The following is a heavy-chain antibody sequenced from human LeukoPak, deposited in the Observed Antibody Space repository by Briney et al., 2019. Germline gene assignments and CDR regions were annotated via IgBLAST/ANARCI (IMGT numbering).Heavy chain of an antibody. Sequence: VKPSETLSLTCTVSGGSISSYYWSWIRQPPGKGLEWIGYIYYSGSTNYNPSLKSRVTISVDTSKNQFSLKLSSVTAADTAVYYCAGRYYYGSGTLDPWGQGTLVTVSS. D-gene: IGHD3-10*01. CDR1: GGSISSYY. CDR3: AGRYYYGSGTLDP. CDR2: IYYSGST. V-gene: IGHV4-59*01. J-gene: IGHJ5*02.